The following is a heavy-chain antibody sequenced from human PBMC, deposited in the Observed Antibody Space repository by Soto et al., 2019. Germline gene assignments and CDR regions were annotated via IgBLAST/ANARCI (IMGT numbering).Heavy chain of an antibody. D-gene: IGHD6-19*01. CDR3: ARDRSYSSGWYNAFDF. Sequence: QVQLQESGPGLVKPSETLSLTCTVSGGSISSYYWSWIRQPPGKGLEWIGYIYYSRSTNYNPSLKSRVTISVDTSKNQFSLKLSSVTAADTAVYYCARDRSYSSGWYNAFDFWGQGTMVTVSS. V-gene: IGHV4-59*01. CDR1: GGSISSYY. CDR2: IYYSRST. J-gene: IGHJ3*01.